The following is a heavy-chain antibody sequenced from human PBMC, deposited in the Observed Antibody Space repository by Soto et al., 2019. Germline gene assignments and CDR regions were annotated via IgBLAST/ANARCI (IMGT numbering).Heavy chain of an antibody. J-gene: IGHJ6*02. D-gene: IGHD5-18*01. CDR1: GFTFSIYG. V-gene: IGHV3-30*18. CDR2: ISYDGSNK. CDR3: AKDLVTFYYYYGMDV. Sequence: PGGSLRLSCAASGFTFSIYGMHWVRHAPGKGLEWVAVISYDGSNKYYADSVKGRFTISRDNSKNTLYLQMNSLRAEDTAVYYCAKDLVTFYYYYGMDVWGQGTTVTVSS.